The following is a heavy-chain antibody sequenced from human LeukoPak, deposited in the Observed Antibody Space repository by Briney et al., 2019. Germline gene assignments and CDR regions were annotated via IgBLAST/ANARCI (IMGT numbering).Heavy chain of an antibody. Sequence: GGSLRLSCAASGFTVSSDYITWVHQAPGKGLEWVSVVYSGGETYYAESVKGRFTVSRDNSKNTVYLQMNSLRAEVTAVYFCARGGIAARPSDSWGQGTLVTVSS. V-gene: IGHV3-66*01. CDR3: ARGGIAARPSDS. D-gene: IGHD6-6*01. J-gene: IGHJ4*02. CDR1: GFTVSSDY. CDR2: VYSGGET.